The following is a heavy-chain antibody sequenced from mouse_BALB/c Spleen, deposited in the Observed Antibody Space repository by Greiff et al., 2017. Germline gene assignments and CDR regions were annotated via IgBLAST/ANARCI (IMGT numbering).Heavy chain of an antibody. J-gene: IGHJ4*01. V-gene: IGHV5-17*02. D-gene: IGHD1-3*01. CDR2: ISSGSSTI. CDR1: GFTFSSFG. CDR3: ARKGKSPYAMDY. Sequence: DVMLVESGGGLVQPGGSRKLSCAASGFTFSSFGMHWVRQAPEKGLEWVAYISSGSSTIYYADTVKGRFTISRDNPKNTLFLQMTSLRSEDTAMDYCARKGKSPYAMDYWGQGTSVTVSS.